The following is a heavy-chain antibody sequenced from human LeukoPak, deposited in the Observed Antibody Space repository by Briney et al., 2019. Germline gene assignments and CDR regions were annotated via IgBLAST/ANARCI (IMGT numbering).Heavy chain of an antibody. D-gene: IGHD5-12*01. J-gene: IGHJ5*02. Sequence: SETLSLTCTVSGGSFSSYYWSWIRQPPGKGLEWIGYIYYSGGTNYNPSLKSRVTISLGTSKNQFSLKLSSVTAADTAVYYCVRAVGPVGGYDSPWGQGTLVTVSS. V-gene: IGHV4-59*01. CDR1: GGSFSSYY. CDR3: VRAVGPVGGYDSP. CDR2: IYYSGGT.